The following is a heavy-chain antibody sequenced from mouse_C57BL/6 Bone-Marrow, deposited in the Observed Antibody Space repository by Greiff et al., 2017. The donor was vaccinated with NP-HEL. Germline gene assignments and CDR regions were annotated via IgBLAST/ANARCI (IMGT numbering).Heavy chain of an antibody. J-gene: IGHJ4*01. Sequence: EVKVVESGGDLVKPGGSLKLSCAASGFTFSSYGMSWVRQTPDKRLEWVATISSGGSYTYYPDSVKGRFTISSDNAKNTLYLQMSSLKSEDTAMYYCARGLFTTVVDYYAMDYWGQGTSVTVSS. CDR1: GFTFSSYG. CDR2: ISSGGSYT. V-gene: IGHV5-6*01. D-gene: IGHD1-1*01. CDR3: ARGLFTTVVDYYAMDY.